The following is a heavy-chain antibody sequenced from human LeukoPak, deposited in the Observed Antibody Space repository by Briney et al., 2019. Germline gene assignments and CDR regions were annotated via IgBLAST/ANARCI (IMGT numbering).Heavy chain of an antibody. V-gene: IGHV4-59*08. Sequence: PSETLSLTCTVSGGSLSPYYWYWIRQPPGKGLEWIGQIYYTGNTKYNPSLKSRVTISVDTSKNQFSLKLMSVIAADTAVYYCARRRGDYGSGELDYWGQGTLVTVSS. CDR2: IYYTGNT. CDR1: GGSLSPYY. D-gene: IGHD3-10*01. CDR3: ARRRGDYGSGELDY. J-gene: IGHJ4*02.